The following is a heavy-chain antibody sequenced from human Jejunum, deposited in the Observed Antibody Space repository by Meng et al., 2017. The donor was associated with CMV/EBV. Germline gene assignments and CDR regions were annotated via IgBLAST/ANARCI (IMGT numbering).Heavy chain of an antibody. V-gene: IGHV3-21*01. Sequence: CAASGFTFITYPMNWVRKSQGKGLDWVSSITSSSTYIYYADSAKGRFTISRDNAKNSLYLQMNSLRADDTAVYYCARDYRRGDGSGWGQGTLVTVSS. CDR2: ITSSSTYI. D-gene: IGHD2-21*02. CDR3: ARDYRRGDGSG. J-gene: IGHJ4*02. CDR1: GFTFITYP.